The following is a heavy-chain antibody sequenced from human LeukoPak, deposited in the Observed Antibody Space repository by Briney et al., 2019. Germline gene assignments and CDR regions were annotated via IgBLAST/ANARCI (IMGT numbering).Heavy chain of an antibody. V-gene: IGHV3-21*01. J-gene: IGHJ4*02. CDR2: ISSSSSYI. CDR1: GFTFSSYS. D-gene: IGHD3-10*01. CDR3: AREVLLWFGELSPYFDY. Sequence: GGSLRLSCAASGFTFSSYSMNWVRQAPGKGLEWVSSISSSSSYIYYADSVKGRFTISRDNAKNSLYPQMNSLRAEDTAVYYCAREVLLWFGELSPYFDYWGQGTLVTVSS.